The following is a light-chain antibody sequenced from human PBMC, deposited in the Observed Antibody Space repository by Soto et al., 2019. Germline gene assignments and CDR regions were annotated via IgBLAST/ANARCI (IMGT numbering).Light chain of an antibody. V-gene: IGKV1-5*03. J-gene: IGKJ1*01. CDR3: QQYNSYPWT. CDR2: KAS. Sequence: DIQMTQSPSTLSASVGDRVTITCRASQSISSRLAWYQQKPGKAPKLLIYKASSLESGVPSRFSGSGSGTEFTLTISSLQPDDFATYYCQQYNSYPWTFGQCTKVEI. CDR1: QSISSR.